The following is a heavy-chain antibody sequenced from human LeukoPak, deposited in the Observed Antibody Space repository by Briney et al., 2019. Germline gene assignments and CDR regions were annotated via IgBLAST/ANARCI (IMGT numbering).Heavy chain of an antibody. CDR2: ISSGSSTI. J-gene: IGHJ4*02. CDR3: ARGAFTMVRGAYDY. CDR1: GFTFSSYG. V-gene: IGHV3-48*02. D-gene: IGHD3-10*01. Sequence: GGSLRLSCAASGFTFSSYGMNWVRQAPGKGLEWVSYISSGSSTIYYADSVKGRFTISRDNAKNSLYLQMNSLRDEDTAVCYCARGAFTMVRGAYDYWGQGTLVTVSS.